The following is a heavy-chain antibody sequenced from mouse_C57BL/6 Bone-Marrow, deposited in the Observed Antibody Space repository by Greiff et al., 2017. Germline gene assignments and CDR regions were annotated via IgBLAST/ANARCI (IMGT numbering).Heavy chain of an antibody. CDR3: VRGGNYEPLYFDY. Sequence: QVQLQQPGAELVKPGASVTLSCKASGYTFTSYWMHWVKQRPGQGLEWIGMIHPNSGSTNYNEKFKSKATLTVDKSSSTAYMQLSSLTSEDSAVYYCVRGGNYEPLYFDYWGQGTTLTVSS. CDR2: IHPNSGST. CDR1: GYTFTSYW. V-gene: IGHV1-64*01. D-gene: IGHD2-1*01. J-gene: IGHJ2*01.